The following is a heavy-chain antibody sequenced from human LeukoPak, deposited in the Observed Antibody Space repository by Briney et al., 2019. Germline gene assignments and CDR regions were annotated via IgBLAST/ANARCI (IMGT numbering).Heavy chain of an antibody. CDR1: GYTFTAYF. V-gene: IGHV1-2*06. D-gene: IGHD6-6*01. Sequence: ASVKVSCKASGYTFTAYFIHWVRQAPGQGLECMARVKPNSGGTNYAQKFQGRVTMTRDTSIGTAYLELSRLRSDDTAVYYCARDPLYGRPGRSVIAARGGWFDPWGQGTLVTVSS. CDR3: ARDPLYGRPGRSVIAARGGWFDP. J-gene: IGHJ5*02. CDR2: VKPNSGGT.